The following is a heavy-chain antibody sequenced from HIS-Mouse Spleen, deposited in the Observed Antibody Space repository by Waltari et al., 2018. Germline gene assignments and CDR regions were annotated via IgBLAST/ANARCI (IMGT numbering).Heavy chain of an antibody. CDR2: INPSGGST. D-gene: IGHD2-15*01. CDR1: GYTFTSYY. J-gene: IGHJ5*02. CDR3: ARDWYCSGGSCYSGHWFDP. V-gene: IGHV1-46*01. Sequence: QVQLVQSGAEVKKPGASVKVSCKASGYTFTSYYMHWVRQAPGQGLEWMGIINPSGGSTSYAQKFQGRITMTRDTSTSTVYMELSSLRSEDTAVYYCARDWYCSGGSCYSGHWFDPWGQGTLVTVSS.